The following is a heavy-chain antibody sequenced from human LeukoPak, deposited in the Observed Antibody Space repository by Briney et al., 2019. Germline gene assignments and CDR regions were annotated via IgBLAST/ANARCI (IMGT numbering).Heavy chain of an antibody. CDR2: MNPNSGNT. V-gene: IGHV1-8*01. CDR1: GYTFTSYD. D-gene: IGHD3-3*01. J-gene: IGHJ5*02. Sequence: ASVKVSCKASGYTFTSYDINWVRQATGQGLEWMGWMNPNSGNTGYAQKFQGRVTMTRNTSISTAYMELSSLRSEDTAVYYCARDRTYDFWSGYYTGENWFDPGGQGTLVTVSS. CDR3: ARDRTYDFWSGYYTGENWFDP.